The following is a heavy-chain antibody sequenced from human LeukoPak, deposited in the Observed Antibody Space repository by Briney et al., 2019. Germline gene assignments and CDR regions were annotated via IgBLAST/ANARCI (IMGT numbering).Heavy chain of an antibody. V-gene: IGHV5-51*01. J-gene: IGHJ6*02. CDR1: GYSFTSYW. CDR2: IYPGDADT. CDR3: ARHPPYYYGSGSIDYYYEGMDV. Sequence: RGESLKISCKGSGYSFTSYWIGWVRQMPGKGLEWMGVIYPGDADTRYSPSFQGQVTISADKSISTAYLQWSSLKASDTAMYYCARHPPYYYGSGSIDYYYEGMDVWGQGTTVTVSS. D-gene: IGHD3-10*01.